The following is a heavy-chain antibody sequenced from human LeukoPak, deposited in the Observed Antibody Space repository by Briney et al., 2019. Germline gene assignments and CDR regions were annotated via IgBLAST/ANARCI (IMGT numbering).Heavy chain of an antibody. CDR1: GFTFPTYH. D-gene: IGHD2-2*01. Sequence: PGGSLRLSCAASGFTFPTYHMVWVRQSPGKGLEWLAHINSGSDIIYYADSVKGRFTISRDNAKNSLYLEMISLRAEDTAVYFCARGRGYCSRTTCWYFDYWGQGTLVTVSS. CDR2: INSGSDII. V-gene: IGHV3-48*01. J-gene: IGHJ4*02. CDR3: ARGRGYCSRTTCWYFDY.